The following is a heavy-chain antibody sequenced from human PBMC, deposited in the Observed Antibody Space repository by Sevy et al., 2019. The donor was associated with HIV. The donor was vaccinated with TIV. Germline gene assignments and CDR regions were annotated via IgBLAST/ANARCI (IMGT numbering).Heavy chain of an antibody. D-gene: IGHD3-3*01. CDR3: ARGLVERYYDFWTDFGWFDP. V-gene: IGHV4-34*01. Sequence: SETLSLTCAVYGGSFSGYYWSWIRLPPGKGLEWIGEFNHSGSTNDNPSLRSRVTISVDTSKNQFSLKLSSVTAADTAVDYCARGLVERYYDFWTDFGWFDPWGQGTLVTVSS. CDR2: FNHSGST. J-gene: IGHJ5*02. CDR1: GGSFSGYY.